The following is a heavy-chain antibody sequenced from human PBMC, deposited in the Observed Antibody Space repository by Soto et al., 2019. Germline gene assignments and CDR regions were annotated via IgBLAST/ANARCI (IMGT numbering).Heavy chain of an antibody. CDR2: ISGSGGST. CDR1: GFTFSSYA. D-gene: IGHD3-10*01. Sequence: VFLRVSCAASGFTFSSYARNWVRQAPGKGLEWVSAISGSGGSTYYADSVKGRFTISRDNSKNTLYLQMNSLRAEDTAVYYCAKGTGDYYYYYGMDVWGQGTTVTVSS. CDR3: AKGTGDYYYYYGMDV. V-gene: IGHV3-23*01. J-gene: IGHJ6*02.